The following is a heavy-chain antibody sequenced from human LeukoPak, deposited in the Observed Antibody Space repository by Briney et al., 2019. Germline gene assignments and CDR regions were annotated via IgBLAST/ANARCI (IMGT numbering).Heavy chain of an antibody. CDR2: IYTSGST. V-gene: IGHV4-4*08. D-gene: IGHD6-13*01. J-gene: IGHJ5*02. Sequence: SETLSLTCTVSGGSISSYYWSWIRQPPGKGLEWIGYIYTSGSTNYNPSLKSRVTMSVDTSKNQFSLKLSSVTAADTAVYYCARDGGLPSSWYVDWFDPWGQGTLVTVSS. CDR1: GGSISSYY. CDR3: ARDGGLPSSWYVDWFDP.